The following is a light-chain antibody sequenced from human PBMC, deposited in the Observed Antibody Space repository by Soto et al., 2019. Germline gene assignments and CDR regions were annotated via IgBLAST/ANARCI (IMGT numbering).Light chain of an antibody. CDR2: EVS. Sequence: QSALTQPASVSGSPGQSSTISCTGTSSDVGGYNYVSWYQQHPGKAPKLMIYEVSNRPSGVSNRFSGSKSGNTASLTISGLQAEDEADYYCSSYTSSSTLEGVFGTGTKLTV. CDR1: SSDVGGYNY. CDR3: SSYTSSSTLEGV. J-gene: IGLJ1*01. V-gene: IGLV2-14*01.